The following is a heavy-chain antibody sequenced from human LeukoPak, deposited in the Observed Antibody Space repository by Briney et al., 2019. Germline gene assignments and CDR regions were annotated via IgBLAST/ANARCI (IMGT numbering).Heavy chain of an antibody. Sequence: ASVKVSCKASGYTFTGYFINWVRQAPGQGLKWMGWINPNSGDTNYAQKFQGRVTMTRDTSIGTAYMELSRLRSDDTAIYYCARGYYDRSGYYWGQGTLVTVSS. V-gene: IGHV1-2*02. CDR1: GYTFTGYF. CDR2: INPNSGDT. J-gene: IGHJ4*02. CDR3: ARGYYDRSGYY. D-gene: IGHD3-22*01.